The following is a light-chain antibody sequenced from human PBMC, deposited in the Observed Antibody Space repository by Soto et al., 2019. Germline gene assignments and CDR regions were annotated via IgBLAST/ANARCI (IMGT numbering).Light chain of an antibody. CDR1: SSYVGGYNY. CDR2: DVS. Sequence: QSGLTQPASVSGSPGQSITISCTGTSSYVGGYNYVSWYQQHPGKAPKLMIYDVSNRPSGVSNRFSGSKSGNTASLTISGLQAEDEADHYCSSYTSSSTLQFGGGTK. CDR3: SSYTSSSTLQ. J-gene: IGLJ2*01. V-gene: IGLV2-14*01.